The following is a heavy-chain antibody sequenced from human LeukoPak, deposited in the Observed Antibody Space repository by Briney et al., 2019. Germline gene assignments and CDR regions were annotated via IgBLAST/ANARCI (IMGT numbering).Heavy chain of an antibody. Sequence: SQTLSLTCAISGDSVSSNSAAWHWIRQSPSRGLEWLGRTYYRSKWYNDYAVSVKSRITINPDTSKNQFSLQLNSVTPEDTALYYCAREPGYCSGGSCYWYFDLWGRGTLVTVSS. CDR1: GDSVSSNSAA. D-gene: IGHD2-15*01. V-gene: IGHV6-1*01. CDR3: AREPGYCSGGSCYWYFDL. CDR2: TYYRSKWYN. J-gene: IGHJ2*01.